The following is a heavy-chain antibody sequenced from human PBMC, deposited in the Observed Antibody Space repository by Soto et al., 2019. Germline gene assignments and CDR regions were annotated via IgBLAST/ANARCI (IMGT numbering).Heavy chain of an antibody. Sequence: GESLKISCSVSGDSFISYWITWVRQVPGKGLEWMGRIDPADSSANYSPSFRGHVTFSVDKSISTVYLDWGSLKPSDTAIYYCATQRNWNLGHWGPGTLVTVSS. J-gene: IGHJ4*02. CDR3: ATQRNWNLGH. CDR1: GDSFISYW. D-gene: IGHD1-7*01. CDR2: IDPADSSA. V-gene: IGHV5-10-1*01.